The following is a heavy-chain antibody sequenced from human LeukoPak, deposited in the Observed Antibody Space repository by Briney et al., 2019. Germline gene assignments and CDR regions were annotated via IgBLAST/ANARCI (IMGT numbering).Heavy chain of an antibody. J-gene: IGHJ4*02. Sequence: PGGSLRLSCSASGFTFSSYAMHWVPQAPGKGLEYVSAISSNGGSTYYADSVKGRFTISRDNSKNTLYLQMSSLRAEDTAVYYCVKDMRGCSGGSCYGTFDYWGQGTLVTVSS. CDR2: ISSNGGST. CDR3: VKDMRGCSGGSCYGTFDY. D-gene: IGHD2-15*01. V-gene: IGHV3-64D*09. CDR1: GFTFSSYA.